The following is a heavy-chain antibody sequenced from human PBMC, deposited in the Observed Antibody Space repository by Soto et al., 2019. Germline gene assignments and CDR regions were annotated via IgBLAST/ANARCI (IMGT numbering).Heavy chain of an antibody. CDR3: AKFGYSSGWLIDY. J-gene: IGHJ4*02. D-gene: IGHD6-19*01. V-gene: IGHV3-30*18. Sequence: GGCLKLSCAASGFTVSSSGMHWVRQAPGKGLEWVAVISYDGNNKYYSDSVKGRFTISRDHSKNTLYLQMNSLRAEDTAVYYCAKFGYSSGWLIDYWGQGTLVTVSS. CDR2: ISYDGNNK. CDR1: GFTVSSSG.